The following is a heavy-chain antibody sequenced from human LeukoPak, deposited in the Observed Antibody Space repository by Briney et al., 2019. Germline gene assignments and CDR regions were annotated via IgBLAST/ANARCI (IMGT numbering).Heavy chain of an antibody. J-gene: IGHJ5*02. CDR2: INAGNGNT. Sequence: ASVKVSCKASGYTFTSYAMHWVRQAPGQRLEWMGWINAGNGNTKYSQKFQGRVTITRDTSASTAYMELSSLRSEDTAVYYCARYCSGGSCYSGLGINWFDPWGQGTLVTVSS. CDR1: GYTFTSYA. CDR3: ARYCSGGSCYSGLGINWFDP. D-gene: IGHD2-15*01. V-gene: IGHV1-3*01.